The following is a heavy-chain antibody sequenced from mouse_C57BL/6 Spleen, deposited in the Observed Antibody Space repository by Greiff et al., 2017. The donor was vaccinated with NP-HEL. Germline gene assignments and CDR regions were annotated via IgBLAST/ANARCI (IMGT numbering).Heavy chain of an antibody. CDR3: VLTGTGAMDY. CDR2: INPGSGGT. V-gene: IGHV1-54*01. D-gene: IGHD4-1*01. CDR1: GYAFTNYL. J-gene: IGHJ4*01. Sequence: VQLQQSGAELVRPGTSVKVSCKASGYAFTNYLIEWVKQRPGQGLEWIGVINPGSGGTNYNEKFKGKATLTADKSSSTAYMQLSSLTSEDSAVYFCVLTGTGAMDYWGQGTSVTVSS.